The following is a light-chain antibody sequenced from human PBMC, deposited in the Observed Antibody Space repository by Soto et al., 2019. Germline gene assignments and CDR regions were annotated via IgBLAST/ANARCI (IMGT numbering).Light chain of an antibody. CDR1: QSVLYSPNNRNY. Sequence: DIVMTQSPDYLAVSLGERATINCKSSQSVLYSPNNRNYLAWYQQKPGQPPKLLIHWASTRESGVPDRISGSGSGTDFTLTISSLQADDVALYYCQQYYTTPRTFGQGTKVEIK. CDR2: WAS. CDR3: QQYYTTPRT. V-gene: IGKV4-1*01. J-gene: IGKJ1*01.